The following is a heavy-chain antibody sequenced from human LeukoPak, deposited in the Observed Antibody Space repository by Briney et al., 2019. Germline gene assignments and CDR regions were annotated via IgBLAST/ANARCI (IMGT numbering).Heavy chain of an antibody. J-gene: IGHJ3*02. Sequence: AASVKVSCKASGYTFTSHGISWVRQAPGQGLESMGWISAYNGNTNYAQKLQGRVTMTTDSSTSTAYMELRSLRSDDTAVYYCARDDGGSHYAFDIWGQGTMVTVSS. V-gene: IGHV1-18*01. D-gene: IGHD1-26*01. CDR2: ISAYNGNT. CDR1: GYTFTSHG. CDR3: ARDDGGSHYAFDI.